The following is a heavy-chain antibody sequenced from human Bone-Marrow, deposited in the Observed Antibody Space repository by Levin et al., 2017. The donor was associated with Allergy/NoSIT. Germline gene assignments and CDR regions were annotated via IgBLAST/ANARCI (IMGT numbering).Heavy chain of an antibody. J-gene: IGHJ4*02. CDR1: GFTFSNYG. CDR3: AELLPWLVLTAPFDY. Sequence: GESLKISCAVSGFTFSNYGMHWVRQAPGKGLEWVALISYDGSDKDYADSVKGRFTISRDSSKNTLYLQMNSLRAEDTAVYSCAELLPWLVLTAPFDYWGQGTLVTVSS. D-gene: IGHD5-12*01. V-gene: IGHV3-30*18. CDR2: ISYDGSDK.